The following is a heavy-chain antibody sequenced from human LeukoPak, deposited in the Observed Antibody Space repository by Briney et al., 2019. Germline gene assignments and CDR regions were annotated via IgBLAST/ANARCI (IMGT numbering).Heavy chain of an antibody. CDR1: GFIFSDAW. CDR2: IKSNIDGGTT. J-gene: IGHJ4*02. Sequence: KAGGSLRLSCAASGFIFSDAWMSWVRQAPGKGLEWVGRIKSNIDGGTTDYAAPVKGRFTISRDDSKNTLYLQMNSLKTEDTAMYYCTSGCSSGWYFIDYWGQGTLVTVSS. CDR3: TSGCSSGWYFIDY. V-gene: IGHV3-15*01. D-gene: IGHD6-19*01.